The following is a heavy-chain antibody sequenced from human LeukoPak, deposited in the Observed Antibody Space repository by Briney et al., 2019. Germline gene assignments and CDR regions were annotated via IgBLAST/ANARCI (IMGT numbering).Heavy chain of an antibody. V-gene: IGHV4-30-2*01. CDR2: IYHSGST. D-gene: IGHD2-2*02. CDR3: ARLARGAYQLLYQTYYYYYMDV. Sequence: PSETLSLTCTVSGGSISSGGYYWSWIRQPPGKGLEWIGYIYHSGSTYYNPSLKSRVTISVDRSKNQFSLKLSSVTAADTAVYYCARLARGAYQLLYQTYYYYYMDVWGKGTTVTVSS. J-gene: IGHJ6*03. CDR1: GGSISSGGYY.